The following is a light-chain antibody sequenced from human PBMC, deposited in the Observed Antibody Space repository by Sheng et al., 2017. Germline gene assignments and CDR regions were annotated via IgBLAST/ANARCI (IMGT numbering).Light chain of an antibody. CDR3: QTWATGIHL. V-gene: IGLV4-69*01. CDR1: SGHSKND. J-gene: IGLJ3*02. Sequence: QVVLTQSPSASASLGASAKLTCTLSSGHSKNDIAWHQQQPEKGPRFLMTLNSDGSFDKGDGIPARFSVSSSGAEHYLTISSLQSEDEAEYYCQTWATGIHLFGGGTKLTVL. CDR2: LNSDGSF.